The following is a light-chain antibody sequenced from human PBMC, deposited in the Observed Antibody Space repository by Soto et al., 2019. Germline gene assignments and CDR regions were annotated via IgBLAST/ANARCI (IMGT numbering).Light chain of an antibody. CDR3: QQYNDYSPRT. CDR1: QSISSW. Sequence: IQMTQSPSTLSASVGDRVTITCRASQSISSWLAWYQQKPGKAPKLLIYKASNLESGVPSRFSGSQSGTEFTLTISSLQPDDFATYFCQQYNDYSPRTFGQGTKVEIK. V-gene: IGKV1-5*03. J-gene: IGKJ1*01. CDR2: KAS.